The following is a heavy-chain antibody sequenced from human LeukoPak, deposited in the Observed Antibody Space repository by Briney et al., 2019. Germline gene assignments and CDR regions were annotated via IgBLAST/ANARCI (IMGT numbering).Heavy chain of an antibody. CDR2: IRSKAYGGTT. CDR3: TRDDYDFWSGYLVPYGMDV. Sequence: GGSLRLSCTASGFTFGDYAMSWFRQAPGKGLEWVGFIRSKAYGGTTEYAASVKGRFTISRDDSKSIAYLQTNSLKTEDTAVYYCTRDDYDFWSGYLVPYGMDVWGQGTTVTVSS. D-gene: IGHD3-3*01. J-gene: IGHJ6*02. V-gene: IGHV3-49*03. CDR1: GFTFGDYA.